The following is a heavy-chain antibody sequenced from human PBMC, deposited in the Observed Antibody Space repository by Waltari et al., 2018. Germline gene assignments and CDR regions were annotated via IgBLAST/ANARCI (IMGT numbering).Heavy chain of an antibody. CDR2: ISWNSNNI. J-gene: IGHJ4*02. CDR3: VRDAFGNTIGGVFDY. D-gene: IGHD3-3*01. V-gene: IGHV3-9*01. Sequence: VQLVESGGGLVQPGKTLRLSCVASGFIFEASARHWVRQVPGKGLEWLSGISWNSNNIVYADSVKGRFTISRDNAENSLYLLMNNLRSDDTALYYCVRDAFGNTIGGVFDYWGQGTLLTVSS. CDR1: GFIFEASA.